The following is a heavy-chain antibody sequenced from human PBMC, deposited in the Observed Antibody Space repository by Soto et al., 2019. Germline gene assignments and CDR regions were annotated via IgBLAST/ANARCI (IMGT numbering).Heavy chain of an antibody. V-gene: IGHV3-30-3*01. CDR1: VFTFSSYA. CDR3: ARSNVDHYGMDV. J-gene: IGHJ6*02. CDR2: ISYDGSNK. Sequence: QVQLVESGGGVVQPGRSLRLSCAASVFTFSSYAMHWVRQAPGKGLEWVAVISYDGSNKYYADSVNGRFTISRDNSKNTLYLQMNSLRAEDTAVYYCARSNVDHYGMDVWGQGTTVTVSS. D-gene: IGHD5-12*01.